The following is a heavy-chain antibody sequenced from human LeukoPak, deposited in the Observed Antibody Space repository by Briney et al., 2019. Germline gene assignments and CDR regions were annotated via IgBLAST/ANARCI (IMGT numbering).Heavy chain of an antibody. CDR1: GFTFSSYG. CDR3: AKGRGGYSYGYLDY. CDR2: ISYDGSNK. J-gene: IGHJ4*02. Sequence: WGSLRLSCAASGFTFSSYGMHWGRQGPGKGLGWVAVISYDGSNKYYGDSEKGRYTISRDNYKHTLYLQMNSLRAEDTAVYYCAKGRGGYSYGYLDYWGQGTLVTVSS. D-gene: IGHD5-18*01. V-gene: IGHV3-30*18.